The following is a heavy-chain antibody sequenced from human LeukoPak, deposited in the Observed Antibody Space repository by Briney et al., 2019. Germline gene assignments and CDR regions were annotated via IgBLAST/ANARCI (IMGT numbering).Heavy chain of an antibody. CDR3: ARSATGTTYGYYYYYMDV. V-gene: IGHV1-69*04. CDR1: GYTFTSYD. CDR2: IIPILGIA. Sequence: SVKVSCKASGYTFTSYDINWVRQATGQGLEWMGRIIPILGIANYAQKFQGRVTITADKSTSTAYMELSSLRSEDTAVYYCARSATGTTYGYYYYYMDVWGKGTTVTVSS. D-gene: IGHD1-1*01. J-gene: IGHJ6*03.